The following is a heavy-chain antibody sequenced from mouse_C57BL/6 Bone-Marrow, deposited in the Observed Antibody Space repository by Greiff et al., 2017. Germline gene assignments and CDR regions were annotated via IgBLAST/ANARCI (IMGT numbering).Heavy chain of an antibody. D-gene: IGHD2-14*01. J-gene: IGHJ2*01. CDR1: GYTFTSYW. Sequence: QVQLQQPGAELVKPGASVKLSCKASGYTFTSYWMQWVKQRPGQGLEWIGEIDPSDSYTNYNQKFKGKATLTVDTSSSTAYMQLSSLTSEDSAVYYCARKKNWYDDYWGQGTTLTVSS. CDR2: IDPSDSYT. V-gene: IGHV1-50*01. CDR3: ARKKNWYDDY.